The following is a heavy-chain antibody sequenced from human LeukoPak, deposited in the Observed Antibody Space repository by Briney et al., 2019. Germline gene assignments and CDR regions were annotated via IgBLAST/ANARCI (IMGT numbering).Heavy chain of an antibody. CDR3: ARAPTTQSPRRYYGMDV. J-gene: IGHJ6*02. Sequence: GGSLRLSCAASGFTVSSNYMSWVRQAPGKGLEWVSAISGSGGSTYYADSVKGRFTISRDNAKNSLYLQMNSLRAEDTAVYYCARAPTTQSPRRYYGMDVWGQGTTVTVSS. CDR1: GFTVSSNY. CDR2: ISGSGGST. D-gene: IGHD4-17*01. V-gene: IGHV3-53*01.